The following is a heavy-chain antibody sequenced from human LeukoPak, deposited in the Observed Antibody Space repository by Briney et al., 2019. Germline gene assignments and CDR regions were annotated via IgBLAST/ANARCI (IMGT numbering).Heavy chain of an antibody. CDR1: GFTVNSKY. D-gene: IGHD3-10*01. CDR3: ARDLVGGGYGIDV. J-gene: IGHJ6*02. V-gene: IGHV3-53*01. CDR2: IYGGGNT. Sequence: GGPLRLSCAASGFTVNSKYMSWVRQAPGKGLEWVSVIYGGGNTYYADSVKGRFTISRDTSKNALYLQMNSLRAEDTAVYYCARDLVGGGYGIDVWGQGTTVIVSS.